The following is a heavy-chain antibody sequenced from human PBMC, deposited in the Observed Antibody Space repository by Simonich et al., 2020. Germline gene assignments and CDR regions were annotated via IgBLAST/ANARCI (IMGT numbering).Heavy chain of an antibody. CDR1: GYTFTGYY. D-gene: IGHD1-26*01. CDR3: ARDLRGSYYYYYYMDV. J-gene: IGHJ6*03. CDR2: TNPNSGGT. Sequence: QVQLVQSGAEVKKPGASVKVSCKASGYTFTGYYMHWVRQAPGQGLEWMGWTNPNSGGTKYEQKLKGRVTMTRDTSISTAYMELSRLRSDDTAVYYCARDLRGSYYYYYYMDVWGKGTTVTVSS. V-gene: IGHV1-2*02.